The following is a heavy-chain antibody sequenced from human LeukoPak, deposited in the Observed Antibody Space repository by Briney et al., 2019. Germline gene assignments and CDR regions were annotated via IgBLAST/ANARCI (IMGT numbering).Heavy chain of an antibody. CDR2: INHSGST. J-gene: IGHJ6*02. CDR1: GGSISSGGYS. CDR3: ARERDYYYGMDV. V-gene: IGHV4-30-2*01. Sequence: PSETLSLTCAVSGGSISSGGYSWSWIRQPPGTGLEWIGYINHSGSTYYNPSLKSRVTISVDRSKNQFSLKLSSVTAADTAVYYCARERDYYYGMDVWGQGTTVTVSS.